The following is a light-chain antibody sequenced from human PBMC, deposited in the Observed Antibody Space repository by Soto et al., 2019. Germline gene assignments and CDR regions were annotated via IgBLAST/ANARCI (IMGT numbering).Light chain of an antibody. CDR2: KAS. J-gene: IGKJ4*01. V-gene: IGKV1-5*03. CDR3: QQYDSYSLI. CDR1: QSVNSW. Sequence: DIQMTQSPSTLPASVEDRVTITCRVSQSVNSWLAWYQQKPGKAPKLLIYKASNLESGVPSRFSGSGSGTEFTLTISSLQPDDFATYYCQQYDSYSLIFGGGTKV.